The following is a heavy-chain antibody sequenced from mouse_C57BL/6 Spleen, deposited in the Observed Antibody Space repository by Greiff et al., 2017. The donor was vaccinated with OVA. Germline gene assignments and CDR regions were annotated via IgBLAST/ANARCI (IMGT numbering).Heavy chain of an antibody. CDR2: ISSGGSYT. Sequence: EVQGVESGGDLVKPGGSLKLSCAASGFTFSSYGMSWVRQTPDKRLEWVATISSGGSYTYYPDSVKGRFTISRDNAKNTLYLQMSSLKSEDTAMYYCARIYYGSSDWYFDVWGTGTTVTVSS. CDR1: GFTFSSYG. J-gene: IGHJ1*03. D-gene: IGHD1-1*01. V-gene: IGHV5-6*01. CDR3: ARIYYGSSDWYFDV.